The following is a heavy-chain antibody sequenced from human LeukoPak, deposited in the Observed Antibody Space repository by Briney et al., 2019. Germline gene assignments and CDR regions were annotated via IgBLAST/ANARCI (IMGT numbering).Heavy chain of an antibody. CDR1: GFRFSDLA. Sequence: GGSLTLSCAASGFRFSDLAMNWVRQAPGKGLEWVSLIYSGGSTYYADSVKDRFIISRDNSKNTLYLQMNSLRAEDTAVYYCARERAYSGNDYAFDIWGQGTMVTVSS. CDR3: ARERAYSGNDYAFDI. CDR2: IYSGGST. D-gene: IGHD5-12*01. J-gene: IGHJ3*02. V-gene: IGHV3-66*01.